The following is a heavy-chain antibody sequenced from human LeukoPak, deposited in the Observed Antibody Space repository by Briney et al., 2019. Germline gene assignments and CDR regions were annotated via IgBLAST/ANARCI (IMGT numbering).Heavy chain of an antibody. V-gene: IGHV4-34*01. D-gene: IGHD2-15*01. Sequence: SETLSLTCAVYGGSFSGYYWSWIRQPPGKGLEWIGEINHSGSTNDNPSLKSRVTISVDTSKNQFSLKLSSVTAADTAVYYCARGPRRYCSGGSCPTGYWFDPWGQGTLVTVSS. J-gene: IGHJ5*02. CDR1: GGSFSGYY. CDR2: INHSGST. CDR3: ARGPRRYCSGGSCPTGYWFDP.